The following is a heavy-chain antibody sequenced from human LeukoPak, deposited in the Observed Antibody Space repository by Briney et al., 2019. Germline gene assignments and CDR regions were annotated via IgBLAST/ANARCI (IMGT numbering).Heavy chain of an antibody. CDR3: AKDSGSYLFDY. Sequence: GGSLRLSCAASGFTFSSYWMHWVRQAPGKGLVWVSRINSDGSSTSYADSVKGRFTISRDNAKNTLYLQMNSLRAEDTAVYYCAKDSGSYLFDYWGQGTLVTVSS. J-gene: IGHJ4*02. CDR2: INSDGSST. V-gene: IGHV3-74*01. D-gene: IGHD1-26*01. CDR1: GFTFSSYW.